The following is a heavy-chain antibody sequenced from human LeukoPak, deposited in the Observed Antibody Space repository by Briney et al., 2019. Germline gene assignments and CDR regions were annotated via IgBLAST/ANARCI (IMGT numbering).Heavy chain of an antibody. CDR3: ARTNSGYDSFDY. V-gene: IGHV3-11*03. J-gene: IGHJ4*02. CDR1: GFTFSDYY. D-gene: IGHD5-12*01. CDR2: ISGSTGYT. Sequence: GGSLRLSCAASGFTFSDYYMSWIRQAPGKGLEWVSYISGSTGYTNYADSVKGRFTISRDNAKNSLFLHMNSLRAGDTAVYYCARTNSGYDSFDYWGQGTLVTVSS.